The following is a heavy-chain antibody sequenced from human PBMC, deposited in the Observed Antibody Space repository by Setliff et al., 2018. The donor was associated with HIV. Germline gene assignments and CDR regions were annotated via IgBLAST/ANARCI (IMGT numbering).Heavy chain of an antibody. CDR2: IYYSGST. CDR3: ARVVPAKNYYDSSPYFDY. Sequence: PSETLSLTCTVSGGSISSYYWSWIRQPPGKGLEWIGYIYYSGSTNYNPSLKSRVTISADTSKNQFSLKLSSVTAADTAVYYCARVVPAKNYYDSSPYFDYWGQGTLVTVSS. V-gene: IGHV4-59*01. J-gene: IGHJ4*02. D-gene: IGHD3-22*01. CDR1: GGSISSYY.